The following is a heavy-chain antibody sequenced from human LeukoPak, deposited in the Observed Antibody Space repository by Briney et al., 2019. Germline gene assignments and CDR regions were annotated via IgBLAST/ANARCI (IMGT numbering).Heavy chain of an antibody. Sequence: GGSLRLSCAASGFTFSSYSMNWVRQAPGKGLEWASSISSSSSYIYYADSVKGRFTISRDNAKNSLYLQMNSLRAEDTAVYYCAREPGSSGWYDNWFDPWGQGTLVTVSS. V-gene: IGHV3-21*01. CDR3: AREPGSSGWYDNWFDP. CDR1: GFTFSSYS. D-gene: IGHD6-19*01. CDR2: ISSSSSYI. J-gene: IGHJ5*02.